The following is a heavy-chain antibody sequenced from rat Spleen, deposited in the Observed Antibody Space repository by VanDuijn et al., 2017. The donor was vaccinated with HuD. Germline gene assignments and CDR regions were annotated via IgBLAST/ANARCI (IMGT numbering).Heavy chain of an antibody. CDR2: ITNTGRST. V-gene: IGHV5-31*01. CDR3: TTNTVDPYYYVMDV. Sequence: EVQLVESGGGLVQPGRSLKLSCVASGFTFNNYWMTWIRQAPGKGLEWFASITNTGRSTFYPDSVKGRFTISRDNAKSTLYLQMNSLRSEDTATYYCTTNTVDPYYYVMDVWGQGASVTVSS. CDR1: GFTFNNYW. J-gene: IGHJ4*01. D-gene: IGHD1-1*01.